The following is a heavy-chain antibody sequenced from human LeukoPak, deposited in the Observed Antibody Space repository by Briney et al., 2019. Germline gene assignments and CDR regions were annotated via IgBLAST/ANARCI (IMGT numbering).Heavy chain of an antibody. CDR3: ARSSTSSDAFDI. Sequence: ASVKDSCKASGYTFTSYDINWVRQATGQGLEWMGWMNPNSGNTGYAQKFQGRVTMTRNTSISTAYMELSSLRSEDTAVYYCARSSTSSDAFDIWGQGTMVTVSS. J-gene: IGHJ3*02. CDR1: GYTFTSYD. CDR2: MNPNSGNT. D-gene: IGHD2-2*01. V-gene: IGHV1-8*01.